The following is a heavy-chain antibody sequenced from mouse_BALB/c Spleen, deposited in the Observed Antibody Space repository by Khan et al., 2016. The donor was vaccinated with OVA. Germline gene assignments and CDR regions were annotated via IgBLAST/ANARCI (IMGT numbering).Heavy chain of an antibody. D-gene: IGHD2-14*01. CDR2: VNPNTGGT. CDR1: GYSFTLYY. V-gene: IGHV1-26*01. CDR3: ARGYDFFAY. J-gene: IGHJ3*01. Sequence: EVQLQQSGPDLVKPGASVKISCKASGYSFTLYYMTWVRQSHGKSLEWIGRVNPNTGGTDYNQDFKGKAMLTVDKSSNTAYMEFRSLTSEDSAVYYCARGYDFFAYWGQGTLVTVSA.